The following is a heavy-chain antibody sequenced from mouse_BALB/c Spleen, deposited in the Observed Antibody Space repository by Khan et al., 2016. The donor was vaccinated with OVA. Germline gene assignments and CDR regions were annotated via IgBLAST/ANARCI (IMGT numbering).Heavy chain of an antibody. V-gene: IGHV2-3*01. CDR2: IWGDGST. CDR3: AKWGTANYYAMDY. D-gene: IGHD1-2*01. J-gene: IGHJ4*01. CDR1: GFSLTSYG. Sequence: QVQLKESGPGLVAPSQSLSITCTVSGFSLTSYGVNWVRQPPGKGLEWLGVIWGDGSTNYHSTLMSRLSISKDNSQSQVFLKLSSLQTDDTATYXYAKWGTANYYAMDYWGQGTSVTVSS.